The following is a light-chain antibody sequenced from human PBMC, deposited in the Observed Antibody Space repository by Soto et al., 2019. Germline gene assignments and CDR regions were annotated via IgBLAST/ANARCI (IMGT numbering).Light chain of an antibody. CDR1: SSNIGSHA. Sequence: QSVPTQPPSASGTPGQRVTISCSGSSSNIGSHAVNWYQQLPGTAPKLLIYSNNQRPSGVPDRFSGSKSGTSASLAISGLQSEDEADYYCAAWDDSLNGLLFGGGTKLTVL. CDR2: SNN. CDR3: AAWDDSLNGLL. V-gene: IGLV1-44*01. J-gene: IGLJ2*01.